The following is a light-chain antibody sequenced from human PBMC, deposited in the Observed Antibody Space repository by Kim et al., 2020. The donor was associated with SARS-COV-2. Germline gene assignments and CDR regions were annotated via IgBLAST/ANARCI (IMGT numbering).Light chain of an antibody. CDR3: QSYDSSLSGYV. J-gene: IGLJ1*01. CDR2: GNR. Sequence: RVSISCPGGSSNSGAVYDVHWYQQLPGTAPKPLIYGNRNRPSGVPDRFSGSKSGTSASLAITGLQAEDEADYYCQSYDSSLSGYVFGTGTKVTVL. V-gene: IGLV1-40*01. CDR1: SSNSGAVYD.